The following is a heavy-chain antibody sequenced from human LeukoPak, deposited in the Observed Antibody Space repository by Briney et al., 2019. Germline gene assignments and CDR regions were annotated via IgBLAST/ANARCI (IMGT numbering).Heavy chain of an antibody. Sequence: SETLSLTCTVSGGSISSYYWSWIRQPAGKGLEWIGRIYTSGSTNYNPSLKSRVTISVDTSKNQFSLKLSSVTAADTAVYYCAREEGIAAAGSPAAFDIWGQGTMVTVSS. J-gene: IGHJ3*02. V-gene: IGHV4-4*07. D-gene: IGHD6-13*01. CDR3: AREEGIAAAGSPAAFDI. CDR1: GGSISSYY. CDR2: IYTSGST.